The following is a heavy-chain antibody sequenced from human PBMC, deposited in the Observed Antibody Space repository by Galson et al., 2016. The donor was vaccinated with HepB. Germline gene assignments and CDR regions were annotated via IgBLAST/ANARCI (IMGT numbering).Heavy chain of an antibody. D-gene: IGHD5-18*01. J-gene: IGHJ4*02. Sequence: SETLSLTCAVSGGSISSSTWWSWVRQPPGKGLEWIGYIHYSGSTYYNPSLESRVSISVDTSKNQFSLKLSSVTAADTAVYYCAGDKNERGYSYGHFDYWGQGALVTVSS. CDR3: AGDKNERGYSYGHFDY. CDR1: GGSISSSTW. V-gene: IGHV4-4*02. CDR2: IHYSGST.